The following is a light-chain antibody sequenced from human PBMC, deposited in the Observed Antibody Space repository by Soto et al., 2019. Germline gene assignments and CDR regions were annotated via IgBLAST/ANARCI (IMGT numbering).Light chain of an antibody. Sequence: DIVMTQSPATLSVSPGERATLSCRASQSLSSNLAWYQQKPGQAPRLLIYAASTRATGIPARFSGSGSGTEFTLTIRRLQSEDFAVYYCQQYHIWPPWTFGQGTKVEIK. CDR3: QQYHIWPPWT. CDR2: AAS. CDR1: QSLSSN. V-gene: IGKV3-15*01. J-gene: IGKJ1*01.